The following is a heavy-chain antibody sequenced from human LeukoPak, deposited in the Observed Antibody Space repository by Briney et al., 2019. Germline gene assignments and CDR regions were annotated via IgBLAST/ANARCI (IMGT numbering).Heavy chain of an antibody. J-gene: IGHJ4*02. CDR1: GGSISSSSYY. Sequence: TSETLSLTCTVSGGSISSSSYYWGWIRQPPGKGLEWIGSIYYSGSTYYNPSLKSRVTISVDTSKNQFSLKLSSVTAADTAVYYCARLKWFGELLYHVWRTEPTYYFDYWGQGTLVTVSS. CDR3: ARLKWFGELLYHVWRTEPTYYFDY. V-gene: IGHV4-39*01. CDR2: IYYSGST. D-gene: IGHD3-10*01.